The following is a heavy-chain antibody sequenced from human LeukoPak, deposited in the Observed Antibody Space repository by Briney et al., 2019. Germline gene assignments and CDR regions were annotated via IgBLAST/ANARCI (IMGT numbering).Heavy chain of an antibody. V-gene: IGHV1-69*13. Sequence: VASVKVSCKASGGTFSSYAISWVRQAPGQGLEWMGRIIPIFGTANYAQKFQGRVTITADESTSTAYMELSSLRSEDTAVYYCGAGMATIPYFDYWGQGTLVTVSS. J-gene: IGHJ4*02. CDR1: GGTFSSYA. D-gene: IGHD5-24*01. CDR2: IIPIFGTA. CDR3: GAGMATIPYFDY.